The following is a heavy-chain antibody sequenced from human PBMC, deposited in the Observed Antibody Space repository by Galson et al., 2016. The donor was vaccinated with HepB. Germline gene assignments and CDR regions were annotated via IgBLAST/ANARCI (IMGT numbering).Heavy chain of an antibody. D-gene: IGHD6-25*01. CDR2: IFYSGTV. V-gene: IGHV4-39*01. Sequence: SETLSLTCSVSVGSTSSRSYHWGWIRQSPGRGLEWIGTIFYSGTVYDNASLRSRVTITVDKSKNQFSLKMTSVTAADTAVYYCAGGGYSDGVLLPVDYWGQGILVTVSS. CDR1: VGSTSSRSYH. J-gene: IGHJ4*02. CDR3: AGGGYSDGVLLPVDY.